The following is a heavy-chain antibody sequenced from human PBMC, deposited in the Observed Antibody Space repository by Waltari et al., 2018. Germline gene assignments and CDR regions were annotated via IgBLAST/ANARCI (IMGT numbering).Heavy chain of an antibody. CDR2: IYYTGST. CDR1: Y. D-gene: IGHD2-21*01. Sequence: YWGLIRQPAGKGLDVIGSIYYTGSTSYNPSLKSRVTISVDTSKNQFSLKLTSVTAADTAVYYCPRHGVIGTKIFDYWGQGTLVTVSS. V-gene: IGHV4-39*01. J-gene: IGHJ4*02. CDR3: PRHGVIGTKIFDY.